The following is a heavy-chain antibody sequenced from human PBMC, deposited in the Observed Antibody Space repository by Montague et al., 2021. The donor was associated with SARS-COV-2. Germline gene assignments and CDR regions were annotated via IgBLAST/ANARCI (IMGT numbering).Heavy chain of an antibody. CDR3: SRVGRQQLVRLSGMDV. Sequence: SETLSLTCTVSGGSISSCSYYWGWIRQPPGKGLEWIGSIYYSGSTYYNPSLKSRVTISVDTSKNQFSLKLSSVTAADTAVYCCSRVGRQQLVRLSGMDVWGQGTTVTVSS. V-gene: IGHV4-39*07. CDR2: IYYSGST. D-gene: IGHD6-13*01. CDR1: GGSISSCSYY. J-gene: IGHJ6*02.